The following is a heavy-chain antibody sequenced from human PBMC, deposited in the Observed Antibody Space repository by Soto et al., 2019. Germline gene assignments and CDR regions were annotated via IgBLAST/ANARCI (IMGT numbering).Heavy chain of an antibody. CDR2: IKQDGSEK. Sequence: EVQLVESGGGLVQPGGSLRLSCAASGFAFSTYWMTWVRQAPGKGLEWVANIKQDGSEKYYVDSVKGRFTISRDNAKNSLYLQMNSLRAEDTAVYYCARDPSTVATMGSIYYYYGMDVWGQGTTVTVSS. V-gene: IGHV3-7*01. D-gene: IGHD5-12*01. J-gene: IGHJ6*02. CDR3: ARDPSTVATMGSIYYYYGMDV. CDR1: GFAFSTYW.